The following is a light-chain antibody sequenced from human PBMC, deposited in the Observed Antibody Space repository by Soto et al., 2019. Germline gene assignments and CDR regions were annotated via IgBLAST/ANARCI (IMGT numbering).Light chain of an antibody. J-gene: IGLJ3*02. CDR1: SSDVGNYKY. Sequence: QSVLTQPASVSGSPGQSITISCTGTSSDVGNYKYVSWYQQHPGKAPKLMIYEVSNRPSGVSNRFSGSKSGNTASLTISGLQAEDETDYYCCSFAGSSTYTWVFGGGTKLTVL. CDR2: EVS. V-gene: IGLV2-23*02. CDR3: CSFAGSSTYTWV.